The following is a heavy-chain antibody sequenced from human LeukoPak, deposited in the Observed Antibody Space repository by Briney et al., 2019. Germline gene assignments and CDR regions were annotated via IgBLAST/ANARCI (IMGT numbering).Heavy chain of an antibody. V-gene: IGHV1-69*05. J-gene: IGHJ5*02. Sequence: SVKVSCKASGGTFSSYAISWVRQAPGQGLEWMGGIIPIFGTANYAQKFQGRVTITTDESTSTAYMELSSLRSEDTAVYYCAREEITIFGVVTINWFDPWGQGTLVTVSS. D-gene: IGHD3-3*01. CDR1: GGTFSSYA. CDR3: AREEITIFGVVTINWFDP. CDR2: IIPIFGTA.